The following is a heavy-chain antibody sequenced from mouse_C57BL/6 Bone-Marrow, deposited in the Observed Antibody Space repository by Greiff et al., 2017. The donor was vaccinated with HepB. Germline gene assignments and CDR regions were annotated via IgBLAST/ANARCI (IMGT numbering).Heavy chain of an antibody. CDR2: ISNGGGST. V-gene: IGHV5-12*01. J-gene: IGHJ4*01. Sequence: LQQSGGGLVQPGGSLKLSCAASGFTFSDYYMYWVRQTPEKRLEWVAYISNGGGSTYYPDTVKGRFTISRDNAKNTLYLQMSRLKSEDTAMYYCARQDSNYDYAMDYWGQGTSVTVSS. CDR3: ARQDSNYDYAMDY. D-gene: IGHD2-5*01. CDR1: GFTFSDYY.